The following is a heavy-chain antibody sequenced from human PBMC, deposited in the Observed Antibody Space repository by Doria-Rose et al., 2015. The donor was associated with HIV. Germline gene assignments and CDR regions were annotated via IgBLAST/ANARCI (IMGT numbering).Heavy chain of an antibody. CDR3: ARIKSSRWYHKYYFDF. CDR1: GVSLSSPGMG. CDR2: IFSYDER. Sequence: QITLKESGPVLVKPTETLTLTCTVSGVSLSSPGMGVSWIRQPPGKALEWLANIFSYDERSYNTSLKIRLTISRGTSKSQVVLTMTDMDPVDTATYYCARIKSSRWYHKYYFDFWGQGTLVIVSA. V-gene: IGHV2-26*01. J-gene: IGHJ4*02. D-gene: IGHD6-13*01.